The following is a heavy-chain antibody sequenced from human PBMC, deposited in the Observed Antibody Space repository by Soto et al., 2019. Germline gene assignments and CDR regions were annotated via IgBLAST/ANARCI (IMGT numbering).Heavy chain of an antibody. Sequence: PGGSLRLSCAASGFTFSNAWMSWVRQAPGKGLEWVGRIKSKTDGGTTDYAAPVKGRFTISRGDSKNTLYLQMNSLKTEDTAVYYCTTVLAVAGTSWFDPWGQGTLVTVSS. CDR1: GFTFSNAW. V-gene: IGHV3-15*01. CDR2: IKSKTDGGTT. D-gene: IGHD6-19*01. CDR3: TTVLAVAGTSWFDP. J-gene: IGHJ5*02.